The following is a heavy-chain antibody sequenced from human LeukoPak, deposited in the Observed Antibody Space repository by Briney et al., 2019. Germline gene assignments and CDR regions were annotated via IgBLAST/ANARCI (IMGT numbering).Heavy chain of an antibody. Sequence: VASVKVSCKASGYTFTSYDINWVRQATGQGLEWMGWMNPNSGNTGYAQKFQGRVTMTRNTSISTAYMELSSLRSEDTAVYYCARGIRRGITIFGVVNCYYMDVWGKGTTVTVSS. V-gene: IGHV1-8*01. J-gene: IGHJ6*03. CDR3: ARGIRRGITIFGVVNCYYMDV. CDR1: GYTFTSYD. D-gene: IGHD3-3*01. CDR2: MNPNSGNT.